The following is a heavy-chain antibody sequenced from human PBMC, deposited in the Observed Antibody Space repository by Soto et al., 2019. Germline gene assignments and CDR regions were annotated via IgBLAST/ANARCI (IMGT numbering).Heavy chain of an antibody. V-gene: IGHV6-1*01. D-gene: IGHD2-2*01. Sequence: PSQTLSLTCAISGDSVSGNSAAWNWIRQSPSRGLEWLGRTYYRSRWYNDYAVSVKSRITVTPDTSKNQFSLHLNSVTPEDTAVYYCARDGSSTANWIDPWGQGTLVTVSS. CDR1: GDSVSGNSAA. J-gene: IGHJ5*02. CDR2: TYYRSRWYN. CDR3: ARDGSSTANWIDP.